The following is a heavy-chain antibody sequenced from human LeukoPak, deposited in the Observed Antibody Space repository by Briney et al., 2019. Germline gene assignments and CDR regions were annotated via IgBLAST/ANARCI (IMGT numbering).Heavy chain of an antibody. CDR1: GYTFTSYG. CDR3: ARVQFLEWLLSGYFDY. V-gene: IGHV1-18*01. J-gene: IGHJ4*02. Sequence: ASVKVSCKASGYTFTSYGISWVRQAPGQGLEWMGWISAYNGNTNYAQKLQGRVTMTTDTSTSTAYMELRSLRSDDTAVYYCARVQFLEWLLSGYFDYWGQGTLVTVSS. D-gene: IGHD3-3*01. CDR2: ISAYNGNT.